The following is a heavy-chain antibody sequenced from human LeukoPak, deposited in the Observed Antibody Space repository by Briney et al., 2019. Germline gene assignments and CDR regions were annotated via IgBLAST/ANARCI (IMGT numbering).Heavy chain of an antibody. D-gene: IGHD1-14*01. V-gene: IGHV3-21*01. CDR3: ARDSHRNLIGY. CDR1: GFTFSSYS. Sequence: GGSLRLSCAASGFTFSSYSMNWVRQAPGKGLEWVSSISSSSSYIYYADSVKGRFTISRDNAKNSLYLQMNSLRAEDTAVYYCARDSHRNLIGYWGQGTLVAVSS. J-gene: IGHJ4*02. CDR2: ISSSSSYI.